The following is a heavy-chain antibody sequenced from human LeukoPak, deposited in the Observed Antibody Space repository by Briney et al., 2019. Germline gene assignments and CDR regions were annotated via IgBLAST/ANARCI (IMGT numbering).Heavy chain of an antibody. Sequence: PSETLSLTCTVSGGSISSSSHYWGWIRQPPGKGLEWIGSMYYRGSTYHNPSLKSRVTISVDTSKNQFSLKLSSVTAADTAVYYCARLTYYYDSRRYPKKPEYFHHWGQGTLVTVSS. D-gene: IGHD3-22*01. V-gene: IGHV4-39*07. CDR2: MYYRGST. J-gene: IGHJ1*01. CDR1: GGSISSSSHY. CDR3: ARLTYYYDSRRYPKKPEYFHH.